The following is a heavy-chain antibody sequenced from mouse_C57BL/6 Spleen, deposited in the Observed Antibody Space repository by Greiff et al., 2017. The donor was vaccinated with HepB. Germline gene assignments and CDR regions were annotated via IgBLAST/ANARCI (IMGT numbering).Heavy chain of an antibody. J-gene: IGHJ3*01. CDR3: AKYGSSPPFAY. CDR2: ISYDGSN. D-gene: IGHD1-1*01. Sequence: EVQLQQSGPGLVKPSQSLSLTCSVTGYSITSGYYWNWIRQFPGNKLEWMGYISYDGSNNYNPSLRNRITITRDTSKNQFFLKLNSVTTEDTATYYCAKYGSSPPFAYWGQGTLVTVSA. CDR1: GYSITSGYY. V-gene: IGHV3-6*01.